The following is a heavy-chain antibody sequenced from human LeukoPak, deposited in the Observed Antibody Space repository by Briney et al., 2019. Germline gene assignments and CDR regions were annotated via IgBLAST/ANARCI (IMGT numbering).Heavy chain of an antibody. Sequence: PSQTLSLTCAISGDSVSRRDLTWDWVRQSPSRGLEWLGRTFYRSKWYNDYAVSVKSRITVSPDTSKNQFSLHLNSVTPEDTAVYYCVRSYDWVFDYWGQGTRVTVSS. CDR1: GDSVSRRDLT. CDR3: VRSYDWVFDY. J-gene: IGHJ4*02. CDR2: TFYRSKWYN. D-gene: IGHD1-1*01. V-gene: IGHV6-1*01.